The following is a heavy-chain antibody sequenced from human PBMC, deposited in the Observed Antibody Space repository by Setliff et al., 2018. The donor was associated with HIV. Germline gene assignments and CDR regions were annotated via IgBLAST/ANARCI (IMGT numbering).Heavy chain of an antibody. J-gene: IGHJ6*02. Sequence: ASVKVSCKPSGYSFTNHYIHWVRQAPGQGLEWMGWINPNSGGTNYAQNFQGRVTMTRVTSISTAYMEMSRLRSDDTAMYYCARESSGWSPPYYGMDVWGQGTTVTVS. V-gene: IGHV1-2*02. D-gene: IGHD6-19*01. CDR2: INPNSGGT. CDR1: GYSFTNHY. CDR3: ARESSGWSPPYYGMDV.